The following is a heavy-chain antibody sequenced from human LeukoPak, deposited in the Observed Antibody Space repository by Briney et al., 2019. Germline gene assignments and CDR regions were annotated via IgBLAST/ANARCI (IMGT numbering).Heavy chain of an antibody. CDR1: GGSISSYY. CDR3: ARSPYYYGSGSYPDY. CDR2: IYYSGST. D-gene: IGHD3-10*01. J-gene: IGHJ4*02. Sequence: SETLSLTCTVPGGSISSYYWSWIRQPPGKGLEWIGYIYYSGSTNYNPSLKSRVTISVDTSKNQFSLKLSSVTAADTAVYYCARSPYYYGSGSYPDYWGQGTLVTVSS. V-gene: IGHV4-59*01.